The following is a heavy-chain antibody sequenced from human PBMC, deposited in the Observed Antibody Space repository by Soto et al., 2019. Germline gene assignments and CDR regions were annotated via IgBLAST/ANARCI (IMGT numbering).Heavy chain of an antibody. D-gene: IGHD3-10*01. CDR3: ARDPAPMVRGYFDY. V-gene: IGHV3-33*01. CDR2: IWYDGSNK. CDR1: GFTFSSYG. Sequence: GGSLRLSCAASGFTFSSYGMHWVRQAPGKGLEWVAVIWYDGSNKYYADSVKGRFTISRDNSKNTLYLQMNSLRAEDTAVYYCARDPAPMVRGYFDYWGQETLVTVSS. J-gene: IGHJ4*02.